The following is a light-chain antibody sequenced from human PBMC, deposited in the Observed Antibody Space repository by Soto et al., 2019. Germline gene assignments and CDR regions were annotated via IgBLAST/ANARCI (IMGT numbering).Light chain of an antibody. CDR2: EVS. J-gene: IGLJ1*01. CDR3: SSYTSSRTYV. CDR1: SSDVGSYNR. Sequence: QSVLTQPPSVSGSPGQSVTISGTGTSSDVGSYNRVSWYQQPPGTAPKLMIYEVSNRPSGVPDRFSGSKSGNTASLTISGLQAEDEADYYCSSYTSSRTYVFGTGTKVTVL. V-gene: IGLV2-18*02.